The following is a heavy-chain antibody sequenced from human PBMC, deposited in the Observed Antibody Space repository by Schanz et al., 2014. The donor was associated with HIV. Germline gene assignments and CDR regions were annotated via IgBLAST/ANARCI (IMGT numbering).Heavy chain of an antibody. V-gene: IGHV3-11*01. J-gene: IGHJ4*02. CDR3: ARVSWGSSWSLDY. CDR1: GFTFSDYY. CDR2: ISSGGVTI. D-gene: IGHD6-13*01. Sequence: QVYLVESGGVLVKPGGSLRLSCAAFGFTFSDYYMTWVRQAPGKGLEWVSYISSGGVTISYADSMKGRFTISRDNAKKSLYLQMYNLRDEDTAVYFCARVSWGSSWSLDYWGQGTLVTVSS.